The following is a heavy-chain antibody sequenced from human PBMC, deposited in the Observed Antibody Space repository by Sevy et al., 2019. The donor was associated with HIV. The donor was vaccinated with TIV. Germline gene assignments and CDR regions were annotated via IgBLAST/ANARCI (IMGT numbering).Heavy chain of an antibody. V-gene: IGHV3-11*06. D-gene: IGHD3-16*02. CDR1: GFTFSDYY. CDR3: ARRPLRLGALSLSRGSYYMDV. CDR2: ISSSSSYT. Sequence: GGSLRLSCAASGFTFSDYYMSWIRQAPGKGLEWVSYISSSSSYTNYADSVKGRFTISRDNAKNSLYLQMNSLRAEDTAVYYCARRPLRLGALSLSRGSYYMDVWGKGTTVTVSS. J-gene: IGHJ6*03.